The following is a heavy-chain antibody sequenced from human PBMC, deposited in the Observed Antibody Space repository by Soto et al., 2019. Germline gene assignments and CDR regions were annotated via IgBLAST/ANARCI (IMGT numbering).Heavy chain of an antibody. CDR3: AKTGTDGSWFDP. D-gene: IGHD1-1*01. CDR2: IDWDDDK. V-gene: IGHV2-70*04. J-gene: IGHJ5*02. CDR1: RFSLSTSGMR. Sequence: GSGPTLVNPTQTLTLTCTFSRFSLSTSGMRVSWIRQPPGKALEWLARIDWDDDKYYSTSLKTRLTISKDTSKNQVVLTMTNMDPVDTATYYCAKTGTDGSWFDPWGQGTPVTVSS.